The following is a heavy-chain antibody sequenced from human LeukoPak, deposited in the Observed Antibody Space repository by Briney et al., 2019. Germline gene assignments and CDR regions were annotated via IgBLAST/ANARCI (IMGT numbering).Heavy chain of an antibody. Sequence: GGSLRLSCAASGFTFSDYYMSWIRQAPGKGLEWVSYISSSGSTIYYADSVKGRFTISRDNSKNTLYLQMNSLRAEDTAVYYCARPALPMIVVDADAFDIWGQGTMVTVSS. CDR1: GFTFSDYY. CDR2: ISSSGSTI. V-gene: IGHV3-11*04. D-gene: IGHD3-22*01. CDR3: ARPALPMIVVDADAFDI. J-gene: IGHJ3*02.